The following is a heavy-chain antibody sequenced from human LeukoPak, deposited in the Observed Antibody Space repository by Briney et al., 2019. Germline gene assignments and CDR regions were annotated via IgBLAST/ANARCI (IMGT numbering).Heavy chain of an antibody. CDR3: AVYYDSSSDY. J-gene: IGHJ4*02. V-gene: IGHV3-30*03. CDR1: GFTFSSYG. CDR2: ISYDGSNK. Sequence: PGGSLRLSCAASGFTFSSYGMHWVRQAPGKGLEWVAVISYDGSNKYYADSVKGRFTISRDNSKNTLYLQMNSLRAEDTAVYYCAVYYDSSSDYWGQGTLVTVSS. D-gene: IGHD3-22*01.